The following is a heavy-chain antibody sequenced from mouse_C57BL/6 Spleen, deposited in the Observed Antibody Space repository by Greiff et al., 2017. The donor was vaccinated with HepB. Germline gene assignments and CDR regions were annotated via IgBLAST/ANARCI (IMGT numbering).Heavy chain of an antibody. CDR2: INPNNGGT. J-gene: IGHJ1*03. V-gene: IGHV1-26*01. CDR1: GYTFTDYY. Sequence: EVQLQQSGPELVKPGASVKISCKASGYTFTDYYMNWVKQSHGKSLEWIGDINPNNGGTSYNQKFKGKATLTVDKSSSTAYMELRSLTSEDSAVYYCARNDYDLYWYFDVWGTGTTVTVSS. D-gene: IGHD2-4*01. CDR3: ARNDYDLYWYFDV.